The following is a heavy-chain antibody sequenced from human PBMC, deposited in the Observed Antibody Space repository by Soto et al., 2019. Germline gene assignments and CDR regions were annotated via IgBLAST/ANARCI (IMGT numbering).Heavy chain of an antibody. CDR1: GFTFSSYA. Sequence: PGGSLRLSCAASGFTFSSYAMHWVRQAPGKGLEWVAVISYDGSNKYYADSVKGRFTISRDNSKNTLYLQMNSLRAEDTAVYYCARDQGGRSFGVVFGSSYFDYWGQGTLVTVSS. CDR3: ARDQGGRSFGVVFGSSYFDY. CDR2: ISYDGSNK. J-gene: IGHJ4*02. D-gene: IGHD3-3*01. V-gene: IGHV3-30-3*01.